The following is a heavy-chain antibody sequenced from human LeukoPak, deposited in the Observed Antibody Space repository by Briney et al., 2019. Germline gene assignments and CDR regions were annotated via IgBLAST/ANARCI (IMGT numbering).Heavy chain of an antibody. CDR3: VRDSYSRDLDY. CDR1: AFTFCSYW. V-gene: IGHV3-7*01. D-gene: IGHD3-22*01. Sequence: GGSLRFSCAASAFTFCSYWMSWVRQAPGKGLEWVANIKEDGSEQYYVDSLKGRFTISRDNAKNSLYLQMNSLRAEDTAVYYCVRDSYSRDLDYWGQGTLVTVSS. CDR2: IKEDGSEQ. J-gene: IGHJ4*02.